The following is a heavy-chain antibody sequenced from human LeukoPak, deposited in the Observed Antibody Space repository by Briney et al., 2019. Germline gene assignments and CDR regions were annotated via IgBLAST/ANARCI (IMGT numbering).Heavy chain of an antibody. CDR2: FDPEDGET. Sequence: ASVKVSCKVSGYTLTELSMHWVRQAPGKGLEWMGGFDPEDGETIYAQKFQGRVTMTEDTSTDTAYMELSSLRSEDTAVYYCATQQLVIFSAALPQGNAFDIWGQGTMVTVSS. J-gene: IGHJ3*02. CDR1: GYTLTELS. V-gene: IGHV1-24*01. CDR3: ATQQLVIFSAALPQGNAFDI. D-gene: IGHD6-13*01.